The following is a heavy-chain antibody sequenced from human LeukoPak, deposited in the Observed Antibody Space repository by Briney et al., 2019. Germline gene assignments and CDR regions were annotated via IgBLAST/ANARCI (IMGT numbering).Heavy chain of an antibody. CDR1: GYSFTSYW. J-gene: IGHJ2*01. V-gene: IGHV5-51*01. CDR2: IYPGDSDT. D-gene: IGHD3-10*01. CDR3: ARSASRGLLWFGELDYWYFDL. Sequence: GESLKISCKGSGYSFTSYWIGWVRQMPGKGLEWMGIIYPGDSDTRYSPSFQGQVTISADKSISTAYLQWSSLKASDTAMYYCARSASRGLLWFGELDYWYFDLWGRGTLVTVSS.